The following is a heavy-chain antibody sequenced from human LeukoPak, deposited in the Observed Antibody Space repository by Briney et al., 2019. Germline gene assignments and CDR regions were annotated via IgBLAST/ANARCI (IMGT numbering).Heavy chain of an antibody. V-gene: IGHV4-4*07. CDR2: IYTSGST. D-gene: IGHD3-3*02. CDR3: ARGIRLQRGRYYYMDV. J-gene: IGHJ6*03. Sequence: ETLSLTCTVSGGSISSYYWSWIRQPAGKGLEWIGRIYTSGSTNYNPSLKSRVTMSVDTSKNQFSLKLSSVTAADTAVYYCARGIRLQRGRYYYMDVWGKGTTVTISS. CDR1: GGSISSYY.